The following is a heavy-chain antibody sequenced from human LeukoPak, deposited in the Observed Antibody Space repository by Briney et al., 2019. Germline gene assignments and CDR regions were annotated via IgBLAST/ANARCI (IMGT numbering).Heavy chain of an antibody. D-gene: IGHD2/OR15-2a*01. CDR3: AREPEDSTCRIDY. CDR2: TSRSSTTI. V-gene: IGHV3-48*01. J-gene: IGHJ4*02. Sequence: PGGSLRLSCVASGFIFSRDSMNWVRQAPGKGLEWISYTSRSSTTIYYADSVKGRFTISRDNAKNSLYLQMNSLRAEDTAVYFCAREPEDSTCRIDYWGQGTLVTVSS. CDR1: GFIFSRDS.